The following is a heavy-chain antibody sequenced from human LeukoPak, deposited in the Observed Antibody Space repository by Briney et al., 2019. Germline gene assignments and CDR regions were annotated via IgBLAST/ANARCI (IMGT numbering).Heavy chain of an antibody. CDR3: ARRAGAYSHPYDY. V-gene: IGHV1-2*02. CDR2: INPNSGGT. Sequence: ASVKVSCKASGYTFTGYYMHWVRQAPGQGLEWMGWINPNSGGTNYAQKFQGRVTMTRDTSISTAYMELSRLRSDDTAVYYCARRAGAYSHPYDYWGQGTLVTVSS. J-gene: IGHJ4*02. D-gene: IGHD4/OR15-4a*01. CDR1: GYTFTGYY.